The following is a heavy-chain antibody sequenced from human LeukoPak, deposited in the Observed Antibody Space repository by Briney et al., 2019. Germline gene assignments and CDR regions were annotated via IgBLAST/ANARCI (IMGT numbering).Heavy chain of an antibody. D-gene: IGHD6-13*01. CDR1: GYTFSSYA. V-gene: IGHV3-23*01. J-gene: IGHJ4*02. Sequence: GGSLRLSCAASGYTFSSYAMSWVRQAPGKGLEWVSAISGSGGSTYYADSVKGRFTISRDNSKNTLYLQMNSLRAEDTAVYYCAKSIAAAPYYFDYWGQGTLVTVSS. CDR2: ISGSGGST. CDR3: AKSIAAAPYYFDY.